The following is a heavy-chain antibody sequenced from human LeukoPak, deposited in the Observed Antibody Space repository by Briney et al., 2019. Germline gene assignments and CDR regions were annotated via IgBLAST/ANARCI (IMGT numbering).Heavy chain of an antibody. J-gene: IGHJ6*02. CDR1: GYSFTSYW. V-gene: IGHV5-51*01. D-gene: IGHD2-2*01. CDR2: IYPGDSDT. Sequence: GESLKISCKGSGYSFTSYWIGWVRQMPGKGLEWMVIIYPGDSDTRYSPSFQGQVTISADKSISTAYLQWSSLKASDTAMYYCARYGVIVVPAAIPTGDGMDVWGQGTTVTVSS. CDR3: ARYGVIVVPAAIPTGDGMDV.